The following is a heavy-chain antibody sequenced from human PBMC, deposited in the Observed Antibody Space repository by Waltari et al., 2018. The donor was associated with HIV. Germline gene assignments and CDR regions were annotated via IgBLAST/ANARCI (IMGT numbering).Heavy chain of an antibody. CDR3: ARGGTVVVPAATKPLPYYYYGMDV. D-gene: IGHD2-2*01. CDR1: GGSFSGYY. J-gene: IGHJ6*02. Sequence: QVQLQQWGAGLLKPSETLSLTCAVYGGSFSGYYWSWLRQPPGKGLEWIGEINHSGSTNYNPSLKSRVTISVDTSKNQFSLKLSSVTAADTAVYYCARGGTVVVPAATKPLPYYYYGMDVWGQGTTVTVSS. V-gene: IGHV4-34*01. CDR2: INHSGST.